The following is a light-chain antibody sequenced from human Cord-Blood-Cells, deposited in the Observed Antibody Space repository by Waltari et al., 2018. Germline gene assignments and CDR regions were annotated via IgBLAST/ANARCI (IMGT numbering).Light chain of an antibody. J-gene: IGLJ1*01. V-gene: IGLV2-23*01. CDR1: SSGCGRYKL. Sequence: SALTQPSSVSGAPGPSVTISCPGNSSGCGRYKLFLWFQQHPGKTPKLKIYEGSKGPSGFSKRFSGSKSGNTASLTISGLQAEDEADYYCCSYAGSSTYVFGTGTKVTVL. CDR2: EGS. CDR3: CSYAGSSTYV.